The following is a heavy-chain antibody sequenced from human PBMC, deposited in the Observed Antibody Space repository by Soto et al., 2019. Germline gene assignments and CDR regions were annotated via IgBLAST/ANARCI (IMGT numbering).Heavy chain of an antibody. CDR1: GGSFSGYY. J-gene: IGHJ3*02. D-gene: IGHD4-4*01. Sequence: SETLSLTCAVYGGSFSGYYWSWIRQPPGKGLEWIGEINHSGSTNYNPSLKSRVTISVDTSKNQFSLKLSSVTAADTAVYYCAREGRRDYNDAFDIWGQGTMVTVSS. CDR3: AREGRRDYNDAFDI. V-gene: IGHV4-34*01. CDR2: INHSGST.